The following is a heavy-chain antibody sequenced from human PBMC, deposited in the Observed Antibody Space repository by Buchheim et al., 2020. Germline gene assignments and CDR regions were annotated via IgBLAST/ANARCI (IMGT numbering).Heavy chain of an antibody. CDR2: ISYDGSNK. V-gene: IGHV3-30*18. CDR3: AKDGRRYCSSTSCYTIDY. J-gene: IGHJ4*02. Sequence: QVQLVESGGGVVQPGRSLRLSCAASGFTFSSYGMHWVRQAPGKGLEWVAVISYDGSNKYYADSVKGRFTISRDNSKHTLYLQMNSLRAEDTAVYYCAKDGRRYCSSTSCYTIDYWGQGTL. D-gene: IGHD2-2*02. CDR1: GFTFSSYG.